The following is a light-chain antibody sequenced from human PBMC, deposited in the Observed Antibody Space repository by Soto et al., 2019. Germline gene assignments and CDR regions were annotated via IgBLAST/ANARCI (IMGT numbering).Light chain of an antibody. J-gene: IGKJ1*01. CDR2: GAS. CDR3: QQYDSTPPT. V-gene: IGKV3-20*01. CDR1: QSVNSNY. Sequence: EIVLTQSPGTLSLSPGERATLSCRASQSVNSNYLAWYQRKPGQAPRLLIYGASNRPTDIPYRFSASRSGTDFTLTITRLEAEDFAVYYCQQYDSTPPTVGQGTKVEVK.